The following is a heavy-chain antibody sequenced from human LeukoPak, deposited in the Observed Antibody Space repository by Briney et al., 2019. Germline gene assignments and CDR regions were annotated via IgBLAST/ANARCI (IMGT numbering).Heavy chain of an antibody. J-gene: IGHJ4*02. CDR3: AYSGADS. D-gene: IGHD1-26*01. CDR2: ISTNGGGS. V-gene: IGHV3-64D*09. CDR1: GFRFSDSW. Sequence: EGSLRLSCAASGFRFSDSWMTWVRQAPGKGLEYVSAISTNGGGSYYADSVKGRFTISRDNSKNTLYLQMSSLRAEDTAVYYCAYSGADSWGQGTLVTVSS.